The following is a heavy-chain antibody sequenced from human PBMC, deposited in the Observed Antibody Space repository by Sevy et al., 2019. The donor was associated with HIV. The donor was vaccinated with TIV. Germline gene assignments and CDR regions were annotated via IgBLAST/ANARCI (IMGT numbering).Heavy chain of an antibody. D-gene: IGHD4-4*01. CDR1: GFTFRNYW. CDR2: INQNGTEI. V-gene: IGHV3-7*01. Sequence: GGSLRLSCVVSGFTFRNYWRSWVRQAPGKGLEWVANINQNGTEIYSVDLVKGRFTCSRDNINNSVYRQMNGLRAEDTAIYYCAINSDYGMDAWGQGTTVTVSS. J-gene: IGHJ6*02. CDR3: AINSDYGMDA.